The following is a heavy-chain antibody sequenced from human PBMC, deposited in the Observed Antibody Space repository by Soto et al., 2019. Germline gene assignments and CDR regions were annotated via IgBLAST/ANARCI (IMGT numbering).Heavy chain of an antibody. CDR1: GGTFSSYT. CDR2: IIPILGIA. Sequence: SVKVSCKASGGTFSSYTISWVRQAPGQGLEWMGRIIPILGIANYAQKFQGRVTITADKSTSTAYMELSSLRSEDTAVYYCARDYSSSSGIAAAGTWGQGTLVTVSS. J-gene: IGHJ4*02. D-gene: IGHD6-13*01. V-gene: IGHV1-69*04. CDR3: ARDYSSSSGIAAAGT.